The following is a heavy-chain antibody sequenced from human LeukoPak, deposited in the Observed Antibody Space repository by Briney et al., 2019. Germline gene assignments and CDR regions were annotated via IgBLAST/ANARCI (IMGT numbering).Heavy chain of an antibody. J-gene: IGHJ4*02. Sequence: SETLSLTCAVSGGSISSSNWWSWVRQPPGKGLEWIGEIYHSGSTNYNPSLKSRVTISVDKSKNQFSLKLSSVTAADTAVYYCARHPIVVLITALIPAYYFDYWGQGTLVTVSS. D-gene: IGHD3-22*01. CDR3: ARHPIVVLITALIPAYYFDY. CDR2: IYHSGST. CDR1: GGSISSSNW. V-gene: IGHV4-4*02.